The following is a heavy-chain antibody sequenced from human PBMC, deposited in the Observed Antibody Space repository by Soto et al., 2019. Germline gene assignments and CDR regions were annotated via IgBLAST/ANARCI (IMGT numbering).Heavy chain of an antibody. V-gene: IGHV4-4*02. D-gene: IGHD2-15*01. J-gene: IGHJ4*02. CDR1: SGSISTANW. CDR3: ARRVGGGVLAATTPFDY. Sequence: QVPLQESGPRLVRPSGTLSLTCTVSSGSISTANWWSWVRQPPGGGLEWIGEIYNSGSTNYHLSLTSRVTLAVDKTKNQFSLRLSSVTAADTATYYGARRVGGGVLAATTPFDYWGQGTLVTVSS. CDR2: IYNSGST.